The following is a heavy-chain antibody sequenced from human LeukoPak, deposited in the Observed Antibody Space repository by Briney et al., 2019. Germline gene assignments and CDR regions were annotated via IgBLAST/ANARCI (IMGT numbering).Heavy chain of an antibody. V-gene: IGHV4-34*01. Sequence: SETLSLTCAVYGGSFSGYYWSWIRQPPGKGLEWIGEINHSGSTNYNPSLKGRVTISVDTSKNQFSLKLSSVTAADTAVYYCARSRRHYITMIVVANNWFDPWGQGTLVTVSS. CDR2: INHSGST. CDR1: GGSFSGYY. D-gene: IGHD3-22*01. CDR3: ARSRRHYITMIVVANNWFDP. J-gene: IGHJ5*02.